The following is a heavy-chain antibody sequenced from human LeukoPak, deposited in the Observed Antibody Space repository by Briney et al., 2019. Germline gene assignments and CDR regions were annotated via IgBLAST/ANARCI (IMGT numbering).Heavy chain of an antibody. J-gene: IGHJ4*02. Sequence: GGSLRLSCAASGFTFCSYEMNWVRQAPGKGLEWVSYISSSGSTIYYADSVKGRYTISRDNAKNSLYLQMNSLRAEDTAVYYCARDHPVAGFDYWGQGTLVTVSS. V-gene: IGHV3-48*03. D-gene: IGHD6-19*01. CDR1: GFTFCSYE. CDR3: ARDHPVAGFDY. CDR2: ISSSGSTI.